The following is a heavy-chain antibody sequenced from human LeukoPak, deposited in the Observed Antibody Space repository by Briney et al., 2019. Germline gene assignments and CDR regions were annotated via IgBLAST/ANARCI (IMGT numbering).Heavy chain of an antibody. CDR1: GFSFSVFW. D-gene: IGHD1-26*01. CDR3: ARVSSGSYLDAFDI. CDR2: IKTDGSIT. Sequence: GGSLRLSCAASGFSFSVFWMHWVRQVPGKGPVWVSRIKTDGSITDYADSVKGRFTISRDNAKNTLYLQMNSLRAEDTAVYYCARVSSGSYLDAFDIWGQGTMVTVSS. V-gene: IGHV3-74*01. J-gene: IGHJ3*02.